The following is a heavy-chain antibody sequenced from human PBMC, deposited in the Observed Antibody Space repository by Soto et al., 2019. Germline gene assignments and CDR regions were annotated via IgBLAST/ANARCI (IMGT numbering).Heavy chain of an antibody. CDR3: ARARGSGYYTFDY. J-gene: IGHJ4*02. V-gene: IGHV4-30-4*01. D-gene: IGHD3-22*01. Sequence: PSETLSLTCTVSGGSISSGDYYRSWIRQPPGKGLEWIGYIYYSGSTYYNPSLKSRVTISVDTSKNQFSLKLSSVTAADTAVYYCARARGSGYYTFDYWGQGTLVTVSS. CDR1: GGSISSGDYY. CDR2: IYYSGST.